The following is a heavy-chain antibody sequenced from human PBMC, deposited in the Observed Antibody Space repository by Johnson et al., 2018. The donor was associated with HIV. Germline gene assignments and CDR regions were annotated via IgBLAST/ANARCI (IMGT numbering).Heavy chain of an antibody. CDR1: GFTFNIYG. Sequence: QVQLVESAGGVVQPGRSLRLSCAASGFTFNIYGMHWVRQAPGKGLEWVATISYDGRSKFYADSVKGRFTISRDNSKNTLHLQMNSLRAEDTAVYYCAKDAGNDFRGLDAFDIWGQGTKVTVSS. V-gene: IGHV3-30*18. CDR3: AKDAGNDFRGLDAFDI. J-gene: IGHJ3*02. D-gene: IGHD3-3*01. CDR2: ISYDGRSK.